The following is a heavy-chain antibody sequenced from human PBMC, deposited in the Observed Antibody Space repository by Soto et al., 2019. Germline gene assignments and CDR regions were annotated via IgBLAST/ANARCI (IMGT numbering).Heavy chain of an antibody. CDR3: ARLHGTGSYYHYYYGIDV. Sequence: QVQLQESGPGLVKPSQTLSLTCTVSGGSISDGGYFWSWIRQRPGTGLEWIGYTHYSRSAYYNPSLKSRVTISLDTSKMQFSLRLSSVTAADTAVYYCARLHGTGSYYHYYYGIDVCGQGTTVTVSS. V-gene: IGHV4-31*03. CDR2: THYSRSA. J-gene: IGHJ6*02. D-gene: IGHD3-10*01. CDR1: GGSISDGGYF.